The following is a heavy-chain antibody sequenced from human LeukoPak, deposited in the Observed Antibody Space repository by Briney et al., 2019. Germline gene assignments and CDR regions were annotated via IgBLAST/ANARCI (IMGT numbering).Heavy chain of an antibody. D-gene: IGHD4-17*01. J-gene: IGHJ4*02. Sequence: SETLSLTCTVSGGSISSYYWSWIRQPPGKGLEWIGYIYYSGSTNYDPSLKSRVTISVDTSKNQFSLKLSSVTAADTAVYYCARTFACGDYAEVNFDYWGQGTLVTVSS. CDR1: GGSISSYY. V-gene: IGHV4-59*08. CDR3: ARTFACGDYAEVNFDY. CDR2: IYYSGST.